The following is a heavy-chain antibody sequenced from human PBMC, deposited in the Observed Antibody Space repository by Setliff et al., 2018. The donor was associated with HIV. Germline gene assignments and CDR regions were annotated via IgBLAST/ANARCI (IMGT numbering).Heavy chain of an antibody. CDR3: ARAPTLFGVEYYYYFGMDV. D-gene: IGHD3-3*01. V-gene: IGHV1-46*01. J-gene: IGHJ6*02. Sequence: GASVKVSCKASGYTFTSYYMHWVRQAPGQGLEWMGVINPGGGSTTYAQKFQGRVTMTRDTSTSTAYMELSSLRSDDTAVYYCARAPTLFGVEYYYYFGMDVWGQGTTVTVSS. CDR1: GYTFTSYY. CDR2: INPGGGST.